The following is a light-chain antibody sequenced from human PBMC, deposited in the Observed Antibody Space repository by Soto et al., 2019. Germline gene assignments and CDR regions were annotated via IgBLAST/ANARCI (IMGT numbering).Light chain of an antibody. J-gene: IGLJ2*01. CDR1: SSNIGNNA. CDR3: AAWDDSLNGVV. Sequence: QPVLTQPPSVSEAPRQRVTISCSGSSSNIGNNAVNWYQQLPGKAPKLLIYYDDLMPSGVSDRFSGSKSGTSASLAISGLQSEDVADYYCAAWDDSLNGVVFGGGTKLTVL. CDR2: YDD. V-gene: IGLV1-36*01.